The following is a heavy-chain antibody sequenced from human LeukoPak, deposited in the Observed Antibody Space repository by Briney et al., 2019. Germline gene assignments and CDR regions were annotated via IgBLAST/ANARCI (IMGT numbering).Heavy chain of an antibody. D-gene: IGHD5-24*01. J-gene: IGHJ3*02. CDR1: GFTFSSYG. CDR3: AKFEEMATKLEGWHAFDI. CDR2: ISYDGSNK. V-gene: IGHV3-30*18. Sequence: GGSLRLSCAASGFTFSSYGMHWVRQAPGKGLEWVAVISYDGSNKYYADSVKGRFTISRDNSKNTLYLQMNSLRAEDTAVYYCAKFEEMATKLEGWHAFDIWGQGTMVTVSS.